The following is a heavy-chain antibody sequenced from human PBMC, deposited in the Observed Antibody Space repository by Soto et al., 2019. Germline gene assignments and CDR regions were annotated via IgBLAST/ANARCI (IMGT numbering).Heavy chain of an antibody. CDR1: GYSFTSYW. CDR2: IYPGDSDT. D-gene: IGHD2-2*02. Sequence: GESLKISCKGSGYSFTSYWIGWVRQMPGKGLEWMGIIYPGDSDTRYSPSFQGQVTISADKSISTAYLQWSSLKASDTAMYYCARLGCSSTSCYTGGFDPWGQETLVTVSS. V-gene: IGHV5-51*01. CDR3: ARLGCSSTSCYTGGFDP. J-gene: IGHJ5*02.